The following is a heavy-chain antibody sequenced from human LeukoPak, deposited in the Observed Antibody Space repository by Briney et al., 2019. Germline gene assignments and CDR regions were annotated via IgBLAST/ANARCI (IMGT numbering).Heavy chain of an antibody. J-gene: IGHJ4*02. CDR3: ARALSYRYGFDLDY. CDR2: IYYSGTT. D-gene: IGHD5-18*01. Sequence: SETLSLTCTVSGGSISSYYWGWIRQPPGKGLEWLGGIYYSGTTYYNPSLKSRVTISLDTSKNQFSLKLSSVTAADTAVYFCARALSYRYGFDLDYWGQGTLITVSS. V-gene: IGHV4-39*07. CDR1: GGSISSYY.